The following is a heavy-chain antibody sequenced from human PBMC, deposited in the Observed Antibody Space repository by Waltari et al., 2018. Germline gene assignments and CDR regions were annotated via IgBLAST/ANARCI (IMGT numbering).Heavy chain of an antibody. CDR2: IYYSGST. D-gene: IGHD6-6*01. Sequence: QLQLQESGPGLVKPSETLSLTCPVSGVSISSSSYYWGWIRLPPGKGLEWIGSIYYSGSTYYNQSLKSRVTISVDTSKNQFSLKLSSVTAADTAVYYCARARGIAARLVYFDYWGQGTLVTVSS. CDR1: GVSISSSSYY. V-gene: IGHV4-39*07. J-gene: IGHJ4*02. CDR3: ARARGIAARLVYFDY.